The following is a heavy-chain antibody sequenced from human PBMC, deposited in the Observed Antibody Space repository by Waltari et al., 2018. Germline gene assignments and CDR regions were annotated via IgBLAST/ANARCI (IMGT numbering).Heavy chain of an antibody. Sequence: QVQLQESGPGLVKPSETLSLTCAVSGYSISSGYYWGWIRQPPGKGLEWIGIIYHSGSTYYNPSLKSRVTISVDTSKNQFSLKLSSVTAADTAVYYCARHDQQQLVLVDYWGQGTLVTVSS. J-gene: IGHJ4*02. CDR2: IYHSGST. CDR1: GYSISSGYY. V-gene: IGHV4-38-2*01. CDR3: ARHDQQQLVLVDY. D-gene: IGHD6-13*01.